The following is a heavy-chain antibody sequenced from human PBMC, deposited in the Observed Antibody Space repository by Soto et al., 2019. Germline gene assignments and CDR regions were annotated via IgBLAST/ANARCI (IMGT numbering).Heavy chain of an antibody. J-gene: IGHJ4*02. CDR3: ARSVVVTLPRFDY. Sequence: PSETLSLTCTVSGGSISSGDYYWSWIRQPPGKGLEWIGYIYYSGSTYYNPSLKSRVTISVVPSKNQFSLKLSSVTAADTAVYYCARSVVVTLPRFDYWGQGTLVTVSS. V-gene: IGHV4-30-4*01. D-gene: IGHD2-21*02. CDR2: IYYSGST. CDR1: GGSISSGDYY.